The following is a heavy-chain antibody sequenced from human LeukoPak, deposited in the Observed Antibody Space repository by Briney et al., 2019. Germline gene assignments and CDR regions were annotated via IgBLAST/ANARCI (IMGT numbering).Heavy chain of an antibody. CDR1: GFSFSSYW. CDR2: INQDGSEK. V-gene: IGHV3-7*01. Sequence: QTGGSLRLSCAASGFSFSSYWMSWVRQASGKGLEWVANINQDGSEKTYVDSVKGRFTISRDNAKKLLYLQMNSLRAEDTAMYYCAWYCGGDCYGMDVWGQGTTVTVSS. D-gene: IGHD2-21*01. J-gene: IGHJ6*02. CDR3: AWYCGGDCYGMDV.